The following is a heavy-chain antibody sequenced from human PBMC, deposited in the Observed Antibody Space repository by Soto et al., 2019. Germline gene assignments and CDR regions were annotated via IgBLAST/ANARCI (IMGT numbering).Heavy chain of an antibody. CDR2: INPSGGST. D-gene: IGHD4-17*01. CDR3: ARELMTTVTSYYYYYGMDV. CDR1: GYTFTRYY. Sequence: ASVKGSCKASGYTFTRYYMHWVRQAPGQGLEWMGIINPSGGSTSYAQKFQGRVTMTRDTSTSTVYMELSSLRSEDTAVYYCARELMTTVTSYYYYYGMDVWGQGTTVTVSS. J-gene: IGHJ6*02. V-gene: IGHV1-46*01.